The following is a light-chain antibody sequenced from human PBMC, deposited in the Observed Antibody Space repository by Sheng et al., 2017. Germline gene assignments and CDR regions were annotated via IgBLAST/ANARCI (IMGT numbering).Light chain of an antibody. V-gene: IGKV3-20*01. Sequence: EIVLTQSPDTLSLSPGERVTLSCRASQNVDSLLAWYQQKPGQAPRLLIYGASTRATGTTDRFSGSGTGTDFTLTISGLEPEDFAVYYCEQYGRSPWTFGQGTKVDIK. J-gene: IGKJ1*01. CDR3: EQYGRSPWT. CDR1: QNVDSL. CDR2: GAS.